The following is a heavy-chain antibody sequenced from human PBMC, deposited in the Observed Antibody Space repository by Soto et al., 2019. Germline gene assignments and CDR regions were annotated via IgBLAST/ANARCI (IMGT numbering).Heavy chain of an antibody. V-gene: IGHV3-53*01. CDR3: AAGDDSSGYIIDY. CDR1: GFTVSSNY. D-gene: IGHD3-22*01. CDR2: IYSGGST. Sequence: PGGSLRLSCAASGFTVSSNYMSWVRQAPGKGLEWVSVIYSGGSTYYADSVKGRFTISRDNSKNTLYLQMNSLRAEDTAVYYCAAGDDSSGYIIDYWGQGTLVTVSS. J-gene: IGHJ4*02.